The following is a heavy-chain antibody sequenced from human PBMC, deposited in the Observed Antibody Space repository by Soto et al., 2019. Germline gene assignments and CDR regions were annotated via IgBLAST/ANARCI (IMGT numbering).Heavy chain of an antibody. CDR1: GFTXRSYG. CDR3: ARDRLVPYGYGMDV. D-gene: IGHD2-2*01. J-gene: IGHJ6*02. CDR2: IWFDGSKK. V-gene: IGHV3-33*01. Sequence: QMQLVESGGGVVQPGRSLRLSCAASGFTXRSYGIHWVRQAPGKGLEWVALIWFDGSKKYYVDSVKGRFAVSRDNSKNTLYLQMNSLRVEDTAVYYCARDRLVPYGYGMDVWGQGTTVTVSS.